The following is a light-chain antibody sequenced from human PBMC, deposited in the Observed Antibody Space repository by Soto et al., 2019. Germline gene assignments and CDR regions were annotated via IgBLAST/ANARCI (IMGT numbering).Light chain of an antibody. CDR3: QHYNNLWG. Sequence: EIVMTQSPATLSVSPGERVTLSCRASQSVRSNLAWYPQKPGQVPRVLIYGASTRAIGIPDRFSGSGSGTEFTLTISSLQSEDFAVYYCQHYNNLWGFGGGTKVEIK. J-gene: IGKJ4*01. CDR1: QSVRSN. CDR2: GAS. V-gene: IGKV3-15*01.